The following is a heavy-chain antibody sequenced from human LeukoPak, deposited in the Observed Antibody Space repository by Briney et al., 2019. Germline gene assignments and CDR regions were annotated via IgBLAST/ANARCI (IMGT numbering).Heavy chain of an antibody. V-gene: IGHV3-21*01. Sequence: GGSLRLSCAASGFTFSSYSMNWVRQAPGKGLEWVSSISSSSIYIYYADSVKGRFTISRDNAKNSLYLQMNSLRAEDTAVYYCARLGGNAFDIWGQGTMVTVSS. D-gene: IGHD1-1*01. CDR1: GFTFSSYS. CDR3: ARLGGNAFDI. J-gene: IGHJ3*02. CDR2: ISSSSIYI.